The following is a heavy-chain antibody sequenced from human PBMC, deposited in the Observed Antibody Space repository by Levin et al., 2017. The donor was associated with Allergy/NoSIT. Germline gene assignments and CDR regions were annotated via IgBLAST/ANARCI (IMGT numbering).Heavy chain of an antibody. CDR1: GDSFSSSSHF. V-gene: IGHV4-39*01. CDR2: IFYTGGT. Sequence: GSLRLSCSVSGDSFSSSSHFWGWIRQPPGKGLEWIGTIFYTGGTYYNPSLKSRVTISADTSKNQFFLKVRSVTAADTAVYYCARLGRIDYFDYWGQGNLVTVSS. CDR3: ARLGRIDYFDY. J-gene: IGHJ4*02. D-gene: IGHD5-12*01.